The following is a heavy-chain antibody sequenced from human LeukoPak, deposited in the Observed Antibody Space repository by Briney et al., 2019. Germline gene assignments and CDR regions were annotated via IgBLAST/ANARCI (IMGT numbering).Heavy chain of an antibody. CDR3: AKDIVVVHGGNAFDN. CDR2: ISAYNGNT. Sequence: ASVKVSCKASGYTFTSYGISWVRQAPGQGLEWMGWISAYNGNTNYAQKLQGRVTMTTDTSTSTAYMELRSLRSDDTAVYYCAKDIVVVHGGNAFDNWGQGTMVTVSS. V-gene: IGHV1-18*01. J-gene: IGHJ3*02. D-gene: IGHD2-2*01. CDR1: GYTFTSYG.